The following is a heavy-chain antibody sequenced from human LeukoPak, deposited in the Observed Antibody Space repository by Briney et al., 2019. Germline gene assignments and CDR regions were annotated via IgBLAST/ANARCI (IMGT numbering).Heavy chain of an antibody. V-gene: IGHV1-2*02. CDR2: INPNDGDT. J-gene: IGHJ4*02. CDR1: GYTFTDYY. CDR3: ARANFLYCSSTTCLFAY. D-gene: IGHD2-2*01. Sequence: ASVKVSCKASGYTFTDYYMYWVRQAPGQGFEWMGWINPNDGDTNYAQKFQGRVTMTRDTSISTAHMEVSRLRSDDTAVYYCARANFLYCSSTTCLFAYWGQGTLVTVSS.